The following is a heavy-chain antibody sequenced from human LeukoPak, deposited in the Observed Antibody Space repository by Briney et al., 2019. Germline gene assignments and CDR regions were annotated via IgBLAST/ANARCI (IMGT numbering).Heavy chain of an antibody. V-gene: IGHV4-30-2*01. Sequence: SETLSLTCTVSGGSISSGGYYWSWIRQPPGKGLEWIGYIYHSGSTYYNPSLKSRVTISVDRSKNQFSLKLSSVTAADTAVYYCARVTWAYTVTNWGQGTLVTVSS. CDR2: IYHSGST. CDR3: ARVTWAYTVTN. D-gene: IGHD4-17*01. CDR1: GGSISSGGYY. J-gene: IGHJ4*02.